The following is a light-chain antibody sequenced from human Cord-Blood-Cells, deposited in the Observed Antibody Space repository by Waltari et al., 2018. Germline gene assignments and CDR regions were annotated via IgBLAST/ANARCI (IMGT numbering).Light chain of an antibody. Sequence: DIQMTQSTSTLSASVGDRVTITCRASQSISSWLAWYKQKPGKAPKLLIYKASSLESGVPSRCSGSGSGTEFTLTISSLQPDDFATYYCQQYNSYRTFGQGTKVEIK. CDR1: QSISSW. CDR3: QQYNSYRT. V-gene: IGKV1-5*03. CDR2: KAS. J-gene: IGKJ1*01.